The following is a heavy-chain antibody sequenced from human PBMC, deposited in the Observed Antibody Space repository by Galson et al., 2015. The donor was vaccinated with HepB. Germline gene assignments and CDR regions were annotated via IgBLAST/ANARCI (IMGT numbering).Heavy chain of an antibody. CDR2: IYSGGST. Sequence: SLRLSCAASGFTVSSNYMSWVRQAPGKGLEWVAVIYSGGSTYYADAVKGRFTIARDNSKNTLYLQMNSLRAEDTAVYYCARDGYSSSWYVRYFDLWGRGTLGTVSS. CDR3: ARDGYSSSWYVRYFDL. V-gene: IGHV3-66*01. CDR1: GFTVSSNY. D-gene: IGHD6-13*01. J-gene: IGHJ2*01.